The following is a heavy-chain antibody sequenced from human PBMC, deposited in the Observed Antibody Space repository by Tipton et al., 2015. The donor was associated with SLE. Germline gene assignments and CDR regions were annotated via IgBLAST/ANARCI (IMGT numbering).Heavy chain of an antibody. CDR3: ARRPGGTGFDP. CDR1: GVPISSGNW. Sequence: TLSLTCDVSGVPISSGNWWNWVRQPPGKGLEWIGDIYYDGRTNYNPSLTSRVTISVDKTKNQVFLRLTSVTAADTAVYYCARRPGGTGFDPWGQGSPVIVSS. CDR2: IYYDGRT. J-gene: IGHJ5*02. V-gene: IGHV4-4*02. D-gene: IGHD6-13*01.